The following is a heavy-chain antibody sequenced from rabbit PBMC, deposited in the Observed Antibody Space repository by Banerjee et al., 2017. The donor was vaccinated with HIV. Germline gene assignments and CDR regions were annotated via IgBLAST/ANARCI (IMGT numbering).Heavy chain of an antibody. CDR1: GIHFSSYG. CDR3: ARALADDDYYSL. D-gene: IGHD1-1*01. CDR2: IYPVFGST. Sequence: QEQLVESGGGLVQPGESLKLSCKASGIHFSSYGMSWVRQAPGKGLERIGYIYPVFGSTYKASWVNGRFTFSIHYAQNTLYLQLNSLTAADTATYFCARALADDDYYSLWGQGTLVTVS. V-gene: IGHV1S47*01. J-gene: IGHJ3*01.